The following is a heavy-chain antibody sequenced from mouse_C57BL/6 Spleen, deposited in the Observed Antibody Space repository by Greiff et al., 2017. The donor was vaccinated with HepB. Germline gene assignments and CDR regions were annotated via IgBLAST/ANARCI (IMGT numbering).Heavy chain of an antibody. V-gene: IGHV5-6*01. CDR3: ARHESNYGGFLMDY. J-gene: IGHJ4*01. Sequence: EVQGVESGGDLVKPGGSLKLSCAASGFTFSSYGMSWVRQTPDKRLEWVATISSGGSYTYYPDSVKGRFTISRDNAKNTLYLQMSSLKSEDTAMYYCARHESNYGGFLMDYWGQGTSVTVSS. CDR2: ISSGGSYT. CDR1: GFTFSSYG. D-gene: IGHD2-5*01.